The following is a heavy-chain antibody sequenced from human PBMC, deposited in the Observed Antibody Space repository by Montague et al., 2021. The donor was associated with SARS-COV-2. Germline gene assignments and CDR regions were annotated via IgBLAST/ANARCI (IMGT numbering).Heavy chain of an antibody. Sequence: SETLSLTCVVSGGSISSGNWWSWVRQPPGKGLEWIGESIIVGAPATKYNPSLKSRVTISADKSKNQFSLRVTSVTAADTAVYYWARRTWGDSGVFDIWGRGTKVIVSS. J-gene: IGHJ3*02. D-gene: IGHD2-21*02. CDR3: ARRTWGDSGVFDI. V-gene: IGHV4-4*02. CDR1: GGSISSGNW. CDR2: SIIVGAP.